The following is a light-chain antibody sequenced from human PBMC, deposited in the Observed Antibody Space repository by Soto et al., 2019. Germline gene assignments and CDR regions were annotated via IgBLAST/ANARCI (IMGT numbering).Light chain of an antibody. J-gene: IGKJ3*01. CDR2: GAS. Sequence: EIVLTQSPGTLSLSPGERATLSCRASQSLSSTYLAWYQQKVGQSPRLLIYGASSRATGIPDRFSGSGSGTDFTLTISRLEPEDFAVYYCQQFGSSGFTFGPGTKVDTK. CDR3: QQFGSSGFT. CDR1: QSLSSTY. V-gene: IGKV3-20*01.